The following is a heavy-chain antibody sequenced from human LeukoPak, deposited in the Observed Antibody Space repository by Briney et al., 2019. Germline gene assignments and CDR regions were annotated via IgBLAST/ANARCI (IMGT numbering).Heavy chain of an antibody. CDR2: IIPIFGTA. J-gene: IGHJ4*02. D-gene: IGHD6-13*01. Sequence: SVKVSRKASGGTFSSYAISWVRQAPGQGLEWMGGIIPIFGTANYAQKFQGRVTITADESTSTAYMELSSLRSEDTAVYYCARVEPLRKYSSSWYWVFDYWGQGTLVTVSS. CDR3: ARVEPLRKYSSSWYWVFDY. CDR1: GGTFSSYA. V-gene: IGHV1-69*13.